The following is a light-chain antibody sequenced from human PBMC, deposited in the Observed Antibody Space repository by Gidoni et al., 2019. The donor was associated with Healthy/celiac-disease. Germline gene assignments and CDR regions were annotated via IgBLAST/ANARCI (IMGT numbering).Light chain of an antibody. V-gene: IGKV1-39*01. J-gene: IGKJ1*01. CDR3: QQSYSTPQQT. CDR2: AAS. Sequence: DIQMTQSPSSLSASVGDRVTITCRASQSISNYLNWYQQKPGKAPKLLIYAASSLQSGVPSRVSGSGSGTEFTLTISSLQPEDFATYYCQQSYSTPQQTFGQGTKVEIK. CDR1: QSISNY.